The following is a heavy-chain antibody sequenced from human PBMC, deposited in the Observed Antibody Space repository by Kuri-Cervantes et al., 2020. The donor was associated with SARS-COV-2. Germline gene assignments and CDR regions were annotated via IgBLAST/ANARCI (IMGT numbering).Heavy chain of an antibody. Sequence: ASVKVSCKVSGYSFPSYSMHWVRQAPGQGLEWMGWINTYTGKPTYAQAFTGRFVFSLDTSVSTAYLQNSSLKAEDTAVYYCARGPWEQQLVPFDYWGQGTLVTVAS. CDR3: ARGPWEQQLVPFDY. CDR2: INTYTGKP. J-gene: IGHJ4*02. D-gene: IGHD6-13*01. CDR1: GYSFPSYS. V-gene: IGHV7-4-1*02.